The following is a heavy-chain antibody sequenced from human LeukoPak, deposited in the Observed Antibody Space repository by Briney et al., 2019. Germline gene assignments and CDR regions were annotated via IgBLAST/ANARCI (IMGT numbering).Heavy chain of an antibody. CDR3: ARRGITYSTSFFDP. Sequence: SETLSLTCAVSGGSISGGKGCWGWIRQSPGKGLEWSGSIYYTGSTHYNPSLKSRVTISVDTSKSEFSLMVHSVTAADTAMYYCARRGITYSTSFFDPWGQGTRVSVAS. D-gene: IGHD6-13*01. CDR2: IYYTGST. J-gene: IGHJ4*02. CDR1: GGSISGGKGC. V-gene: IGHV4-39*01.